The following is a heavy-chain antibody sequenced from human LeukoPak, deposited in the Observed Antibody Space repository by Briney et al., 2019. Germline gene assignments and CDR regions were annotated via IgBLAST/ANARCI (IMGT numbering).Heavy chain of an antibody. CDR1: GGSISSYY. J-gene: IGHJ4*02. V-gene: IGHV4-59*01. CDR2: IYYSGST. CDR3: ARGPSNYDSSGYYY. D-gene: IGHD3-22*01. Sequence: PSETLSLTCTVSGGSISSYYWSWIRQPPGKGLEWIGYIYYSGSTNYNLSLKSRVTISVDTSKNQFSLKLSSVTAADTAVYYCARGPSNYDSSGYYYWGQGTLVTVSS.